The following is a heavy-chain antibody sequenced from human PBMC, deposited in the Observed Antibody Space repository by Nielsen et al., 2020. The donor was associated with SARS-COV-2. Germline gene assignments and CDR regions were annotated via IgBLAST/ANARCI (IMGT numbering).Heavy chain of an antibody. Sequence: SLKISCAGSGFTFDEYVMHWVRQAPGKGLEWVSSISWNSGSIGYADSVKGRFTISRDNSKNTLYLQMNSLRAEDTAVYYCARNTAMVDYWGQGTLVTVSS. CDR3: ARNTAMVDY. CDR2: ISWNSGSI. D-gene: IGHD5-18*01. J-gene: IGHJ4*02. CDR1: GFTFDEYV. V-gene: IGHV3-9*01.